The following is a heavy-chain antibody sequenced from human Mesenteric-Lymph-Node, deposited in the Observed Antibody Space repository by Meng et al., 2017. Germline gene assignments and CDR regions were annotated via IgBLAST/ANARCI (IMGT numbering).Heavy chain of an antibody. Sequence: ESGQGLVKPSGTLSLPCAVSGGSISSSNWWSWVRQPPGKGLEWIGEIYHSGSTNYNPSLKSRVTISVDKSKNQFSLKLSSVTAADTAVYYCARGLRGLLRFGESWFDPWGQGTLVTVSS. CDR1: GGSISSSNW. J-gene: IGHJ5*02. CDR3: ARGLRGLLRFGESWFDP. D-gene: IGHD3-10*01. CDR2: IYHSGST. V-gene: IGHV4-4*02.